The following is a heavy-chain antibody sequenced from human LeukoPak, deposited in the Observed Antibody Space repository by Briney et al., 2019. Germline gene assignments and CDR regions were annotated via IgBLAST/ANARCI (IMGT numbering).Heavy chain of an antibody. D-gene: IGHD1-1*01. CDR2: RNGGST. V-gene: IGHV3-20*04. J-gene: IGHJ5*02. CDR1: GFTFDDYG. Sequence: PGGSLRLSCAASGFTFDDYGMSWVRQAPGKGLEWVSDRNGGSTDYADSVKGRFTISRDNAKNSLYLHMSSLRDEDTVFYYCARRHTTNWYNWFDPWGQGTLVIVSS. CDR3: ARRHTTNWYNWFDP.